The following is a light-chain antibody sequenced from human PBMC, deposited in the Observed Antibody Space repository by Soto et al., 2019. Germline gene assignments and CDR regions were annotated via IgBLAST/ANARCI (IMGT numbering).Light chain of an antibody. CDR2: GAS. Sequence: DIVLTQSPGTLSLSPGERATLSCRASQSVSSNYLAWYQQKPGQAPRLIIYGASTRATGVPDRFSGSGSGTDFTLTISRLEPEDFAVYHCQQYGSLSWTFGQGTKVEIK. CDR1: QSVSSNY. V-gene: IGKV3-20*01. J-gene: IGKJ1*01. CDR3: QQYGSLSWT.